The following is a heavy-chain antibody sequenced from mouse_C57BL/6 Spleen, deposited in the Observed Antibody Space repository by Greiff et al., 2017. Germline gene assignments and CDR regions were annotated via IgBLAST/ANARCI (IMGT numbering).Heavy chain of an antibody. V-gene: IGHV1-55*01. J-gene: IGHJ1*03. CDR3: ARNSDYYGSSYGYFDV. CDR1: GYTFTSYW. CDR2: IYPGSGST. Sequence: VQLQQPGAELVKPGASVKMSCKASGYTFTSYWITWVKQRPGQGLEWIGDIYPGSGSTNYNEKFKSKATLTVETSSSTAYMQLSSLTSEDSAVYYCARNSDYYGSSYGYFDVWGTGTTVTVSS. D-gene: IGHD1-1*01.